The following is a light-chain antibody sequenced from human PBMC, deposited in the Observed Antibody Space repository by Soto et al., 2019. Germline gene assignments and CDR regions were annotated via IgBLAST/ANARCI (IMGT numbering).Light chain of an antibody. J-gene: IGLJ3*02. CDR2: DVS. CDR3: SSSTTTTSLVV. CDR1: SSDIGDYNY. V-gene: IGLV2-14*01. Sequence: QSALTQPASVSGSPGQSITISCTGTSSDIGDYNYVSWYQQYPGKVPKLVIYDVSHRPSGVSNRFSGSKSGNTASLTISGLQAEDEAADYCSSSTTTTSLVVFGGGTKLTVL.